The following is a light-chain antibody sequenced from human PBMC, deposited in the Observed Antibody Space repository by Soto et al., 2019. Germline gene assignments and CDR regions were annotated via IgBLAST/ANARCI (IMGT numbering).Light chain of an antibody. CDR1: SSNIGAGYD. CDR2: GNS. V-gene: IGLV1-40*01. J-gene: IGLJ2*01. Sequence: QSALTQPPSVSGAPGQRVTISCTGSSSNIGAGYDVHWYQQLPGTAPKLLIYGNSNRPSGVPDRFSGSKSGTSASLAITGLQAEDEADYYCQSYDSSDRKVFGGGTKLTVL. CDR3: QSYDSSDRKV.